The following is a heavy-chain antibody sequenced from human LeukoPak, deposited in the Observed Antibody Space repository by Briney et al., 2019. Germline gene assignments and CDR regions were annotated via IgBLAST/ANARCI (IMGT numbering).Heavy chain of an antibody. V-gene: IGHV1-2*06. J-gene: IGHJ5*02. CDR1: GYTFTGYH. CDR3: ARDRDGGGNWFDP. CDR2: INPNSGDT. Sequence: GASVKVSCKASGYTFTGYHIHWVRQAPGQGLEWMGRINPNSGDTNYAQKLQGRVTMTTDTSTSTAYMELRSLRSDDTAVYYCARDRDGGGNWFDPWGQGTLVIVSS. D-gene: IGHD4-23*01.